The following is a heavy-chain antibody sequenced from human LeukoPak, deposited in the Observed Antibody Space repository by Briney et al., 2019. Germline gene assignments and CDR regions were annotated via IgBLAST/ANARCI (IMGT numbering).Heavy chain of an antibody. Sequence: PSQTLSLTCTVSGGSISGHYWTWIRQPPGKGLEWIGQIHYSGRPDYNPSLKSRVTISVDTSKNQLSLKVTSVTGADTAVYYCARFGVDYDMDVWGQGTTVTVSS. CDR1: GGSISGHY. CDR2: IHYSGRP. D-gene: IGHD3-16*01. J-gene: IGHJ6*02. V-gene: IGHV4-59*11. CDR3: ARFGVDYDMDV.